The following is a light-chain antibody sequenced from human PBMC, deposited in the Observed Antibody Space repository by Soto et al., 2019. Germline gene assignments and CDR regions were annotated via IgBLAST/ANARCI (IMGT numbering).Light chain of an antibody. Sequence: DIQLTQSPFFLSASVGDRVTITCRASQAITNNLAWYQQKPGKPPTLLIYQESTLQSGVPSRFSGSKSGSQFTLTIDSLQPEDFATYYCQQVKSYPRNFGGGTKVDIK. V-gene: IGKV1-9*01. CDR1: QAITNN. J-gene: IGKJ4*01. CDR3: QQVKSYPRN. CDR2: QES.